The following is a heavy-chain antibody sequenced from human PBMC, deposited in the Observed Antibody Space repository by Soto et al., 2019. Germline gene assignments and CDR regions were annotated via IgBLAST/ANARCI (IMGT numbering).Heavy chain of an antibody. V-gene: IGHV3-72*01. Sequence: EVQLVESGGGLVQPGGSLRLSCAASGFTMSDHYMDWVRQAPGKGLEWVARSRSKPKSYTTEYAASVRGRFTTSRDESQNSLFLQMNSPNTEDTAVYYCARGLNSFDNWGQGTLVTVSS. D-gene: IGHD1-26*01. CDR3: ARGLNSFDN. CDR2: SRSKPKSYTT. CDR1: GFTMSDHY. J-gene: IGHJ4*02.